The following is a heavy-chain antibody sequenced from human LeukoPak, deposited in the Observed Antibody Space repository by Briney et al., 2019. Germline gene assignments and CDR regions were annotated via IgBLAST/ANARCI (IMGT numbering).Heavy chain of an antibody. CDR3: ARYSGYDDGYDY. Sequence: KSSETLSLTCTVSGGSISSADYYWSCIRQPPGKGLEWIGYIYYSGSTYHNPSLKSRVTISVDTSKNQFSLKLSSVTAADTAVYYCARYSGYDDGYDYWGQGTLVTVSS. V-gene: IGHV4-30-4*01. J-gene: IGHJ4*02. CDR1: GGSISSADYY. D-gene: IGHD5-12*01. CDR2: IYYSGST.